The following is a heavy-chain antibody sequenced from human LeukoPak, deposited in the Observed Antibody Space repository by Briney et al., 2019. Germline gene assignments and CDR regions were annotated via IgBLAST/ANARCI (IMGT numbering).Heavy chain of an antibody. CDR3: VRDLGGRSGH. J-gene: IGHJ4*02. D-gene: IGHD1-26*01. CDR2: ISSSSSTI. Sequence: RAGGSLRLSCAASGFTFPNAWMSWLRQAPGKGLEWVSYISSSSSTIYYADSVKGRFTISRDNAKNTLYLQMNSLTAEDTAVYYCVRDLGGRSGHWGQGTLVTVSS. CDR1: GFTFPNAW. V-gene: IGHV3-48*04.